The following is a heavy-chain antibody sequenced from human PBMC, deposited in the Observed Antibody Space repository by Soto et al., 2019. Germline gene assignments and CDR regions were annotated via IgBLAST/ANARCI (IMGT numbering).Heavy chain of an antibody. J-gene: IGHJ6*02. Sequence: ASVKVSCKASGGTFSSYAISWVRQAPGQGLEWTGGIIPIFGTANYAQKFQGRVTITADESTSTAYMELSSLRSEDTAVYYCAGPGDYYYYYGMDVWGQGTTVTVSS. V-gene: IGHV1-69*13. CDR3: AGPGDYYYYYGMDV. CDR1: GGTFSSYA. CDR2: IIPIFGTA.